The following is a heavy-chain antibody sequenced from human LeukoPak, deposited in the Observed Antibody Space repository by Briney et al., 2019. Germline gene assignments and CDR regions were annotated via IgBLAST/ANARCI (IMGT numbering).Heavy chain of an antibody. Sequence: ASETLSLTCTVSGGSISNYFWSWIRQPPGKGLEWIGYIYYSGNTNYNSSLKSRVTISVDTSKNQFSLKLSSVTAADTAVYYCARGYQERRWLFDYWGQGTLVTVSS. CDR3: ARGYQERRWLFDY. V-gene: IGHV4-59*01. J-gene: IGHJ4*02. D-gene: IGHD6-19*01. CDR1: GGSISNYF. CDR2: IYYSGNT.